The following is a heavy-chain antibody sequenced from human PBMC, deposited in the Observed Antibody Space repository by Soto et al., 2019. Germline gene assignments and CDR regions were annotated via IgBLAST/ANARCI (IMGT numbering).Heavy chain of an antibody. J-gene: IGHJ6*02. CDR3: AADRGDVVVPAAVDYYYYYGMDV. Sequence: SVKVSCKASGFTFTSSAVQWVRQASGQRLEWIGWIVVGSGNTNYAQKFQERVTITRDMSTSTAYMELSSLRSADTAVYYCAADRGDVVVPAAVDYYYYYGMDVWGQGTTVTVSS. V-gene: IGHV1-58*01. CDR1: GFTFTSSA. CDR2: IVVGSGNT. D-gene: IGHD2-2*01.